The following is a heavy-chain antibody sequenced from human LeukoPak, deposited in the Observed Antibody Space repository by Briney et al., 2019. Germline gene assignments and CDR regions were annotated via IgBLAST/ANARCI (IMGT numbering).Heavy chain of an antibody. Sequence: SETLSLTCTVSGGSISSYYWSWIRQPPARGLAWIGHIYYSGTTNYNPSLKSRVTISLDRSKIQFSLKVNSVTAADTALYYCARDSSSWARYFDLWGRGTLVTVSS. CDR2: IYYSGTT. CDR3: ARDSSSWARYFDL. J-gene: IGHJ2*01. V-gene: IGHV4-59*01. D-gene: IGHD2-2*01. CDR1: GGSISSYY.